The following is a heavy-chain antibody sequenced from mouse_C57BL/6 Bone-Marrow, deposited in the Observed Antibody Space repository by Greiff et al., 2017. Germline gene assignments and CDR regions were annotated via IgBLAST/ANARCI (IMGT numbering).Heavy chain of an antibody. Sequence: QVQLQQSGPELVKPGASVKISCKASGYAFSSSWMNWVKQRPGKGLEWIGRIYPGDGDTNYNGKFKGKATLTADKSSSTAYMQLSSLTSEDSAVYFCARRSSGYVAYWGQGTLVTVSA. CDR2: IYPGDGDT. CDR1: GYAFSSSW. CDR3: ARRSSGYVAY. D-gene: IGHD3-2*02. J-gene: IGHJ3*01. V-gene: IGHV1-82*01.